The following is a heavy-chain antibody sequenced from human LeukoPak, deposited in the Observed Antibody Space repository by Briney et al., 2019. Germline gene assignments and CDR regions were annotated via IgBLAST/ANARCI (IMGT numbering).Heavy chain of an antibody. Sequence: GGSLRLSCAASGFTVSSNYMSWVRQAPGKGLEWVSVIYSGGSTYYADSVKGRFTISRENAKNSLYLQMNSLRAGDTAVYYCVVGATTFDYWGQGTLVTVSS. CDR2: IYSGGST. J-gene: IGHJ4*02. CDR1: GFTVSSNY. V-gene: IGHV3-53*01. CDR3: VVGATTFDY. D-gene: IGHD1-26*01.